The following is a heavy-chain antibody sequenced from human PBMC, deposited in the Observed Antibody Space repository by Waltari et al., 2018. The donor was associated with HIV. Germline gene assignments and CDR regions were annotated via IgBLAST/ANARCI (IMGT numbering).Heavy chain of an antibody. CDR2: INPSDGTT. D-gene: IGHD2-8*01. CDR3: ARGIVVLAYALYYFDH. Sequence: QVQLVQSGAAVKKPGASVKVSCKAGGYTFTSSHIHWVRQAPGHGLEWMGKINPSDGTTSDAQKFQGRVTMTRDTSTSTVYMELSSLRSEDTAVYFCARGIVVLAYALYYFDHWGQGTLATVSS. V-gene: IGHV1-46*01. CDR1: GYTFTSSH. J-gene: IGHJ4*02.